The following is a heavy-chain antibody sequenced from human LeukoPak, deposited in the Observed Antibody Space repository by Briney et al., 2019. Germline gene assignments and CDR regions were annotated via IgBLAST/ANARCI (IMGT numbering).Heavy chain of an antibody. Sequence: PSETMSLTCTVSGGSISSSSDYWGWIRQPPGKGLEWIGSIYHSGSTYYNPSLKSRVTISVDTSKNQFSLKLSSVTAADTAVYYCARVSVAVAGSGYFQHWGQGTLVTVSS. CDR1: GGSISSSSDY. D-gene: IGHD6-19*01. CDR3: ARVSVAVAGSGYFQH. CDR2: IYHSGST. V-gene: IGHV4-39*07. J-gene: IGHJ1*01.